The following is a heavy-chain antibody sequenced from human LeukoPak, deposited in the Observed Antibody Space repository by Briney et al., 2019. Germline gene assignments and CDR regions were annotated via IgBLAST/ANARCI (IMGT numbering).Heavy chain of an antibody. CDR3: ARDGYNSWYFDY. V-gene: IGHV1-2*02. CDR1: GYTFTAYY. CDR2: INPNSGGT. J-gene: IGHJ4*02. D-gene: IGHD5-24*01. Sequence: ASVKVSCKASGYTFTAYYMHWVRQATGQGLEWMGWINPNSGGTNYAQKFQGRVTMTRDTSISTAYMELSRPRSDDTAVYYCARDGYNSWYFDYWGQGTLVTVSS.